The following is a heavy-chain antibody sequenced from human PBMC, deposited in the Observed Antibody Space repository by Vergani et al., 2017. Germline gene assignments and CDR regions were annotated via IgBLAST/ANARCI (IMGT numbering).Heavy chain of an antibody. Sequence: QVQLVQSGSEVRKPGASVKVSCQVSGYSLTELTIHWVRQAPGKGLEWMGGFDPEHGEVTFAHHIQGRVTMTEDRSTDTAYMELSSLRPEDTALYYCAIVTDYSDSSGYYLDYWGQGTLVTVSS. J-gene: IGHJ4*02. CDR1: GYSLTELT. V-gene: IGHV1-24*01. CDR3: AIVTDYSDSSGYYLDY. CDR2: FDPEHGEV. D-gene: IGHD3-22*01.